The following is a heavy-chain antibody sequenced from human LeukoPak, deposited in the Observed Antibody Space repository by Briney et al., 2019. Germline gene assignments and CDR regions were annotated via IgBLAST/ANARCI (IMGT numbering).Heavy chain of an antibody. D-gene: IGHD1-26*01. CDR1: GYSISSGYY. CDR2: IYYSGST. CDR3: ARERSGSQE. V-gene: IGHV4-38-2*02. J-gene: IGHJ4*02. Sequence: SETLSLTCTVSGYSISSGYYWGWIRQPPGKGLEWIGSIYYSGSTYYNPFLKSRVTISVDTSKNQFSLKLSSVTAADTAVYYCARERSGSQEWGQGTLVTVSS.